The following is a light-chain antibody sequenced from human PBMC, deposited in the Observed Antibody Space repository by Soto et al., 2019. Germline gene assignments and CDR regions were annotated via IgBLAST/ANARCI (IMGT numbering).Light chain of an antibody. CDR1: QSVRRSY. CDR2: GAS. J-gene: IGKJ1*01. Sequence: EIVLTQSPVTLSLSPGERATLSCRASQSVRRSYLAWYQQKPGQAPRLIIDGASSRATGIPDRFSGSGSGTDFTLTISILEPEDFAVYFCQQYGSTPPTFGQGTKVEI. CDR3: QQYGSTPPT. V-gene: IGKV3-20*01.